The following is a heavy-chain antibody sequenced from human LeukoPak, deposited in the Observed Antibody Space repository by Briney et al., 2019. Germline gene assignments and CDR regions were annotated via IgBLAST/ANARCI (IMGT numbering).Heavy chain of an antibody. J-gene: IGHJ3*02. CDR3: AGLPDIVVVPAAPDAFDI. Sequence: SETLSLTCAVYGGSFSGYYWSWIRQPPGKGLEWIGEINHSGSTNYNPSLKSRVTISVDTSKNQFSLKLSSVTAADTAVYYCAGLPDIVVVPAAPDAFDIWGQGTMVTVSS. V-gene: IGHV4-34*01. CDR1: GGSFSGYY. CDR2: INHSGST. D-gene: IGHD2-2*01.